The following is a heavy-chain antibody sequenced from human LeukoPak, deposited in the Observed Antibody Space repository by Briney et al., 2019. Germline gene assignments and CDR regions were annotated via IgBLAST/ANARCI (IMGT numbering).Heavy chain of an antibody. V-gene: IGHV3-23*01. Sequence: GGSLRLSCVASGFSFHSYAMTWVRQAPGKGLEWVSGISGSAVSTHYADSVKGRFTISRDNSKSTLYAQMNSLRAEDTAVYYCARVSQVDDYYDSSVQDAFDIWGQGTMVTVSS. J-gene: IGHJ3*02. CDR2: ISGSAVST. D-gene: IGHD3-22*01. CDR1: GFSFHSYA. CDR3: ARVSQVDDYYDSSVQDAFDI.